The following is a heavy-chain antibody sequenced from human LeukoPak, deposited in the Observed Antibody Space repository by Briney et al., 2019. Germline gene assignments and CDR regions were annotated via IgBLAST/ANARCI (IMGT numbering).Heavy chain of an antibody. V-gene: IGHV4-59*01. CDR1: GGSISNKY. Sequence: SETLSLTCTVSGGSISNKYWSWIRQPPGKGLEWIGYIYYSGSTNYNPSLKSRVTILVDTSKNQFSLKLSSVTAADTAVYYCASNYGSGSYYHYNWFDPWGQGTLVTVSS. CDR2: IYYSGST. J-gene: IGHJ5*02. D-gene: IGHD3-10*01. CDR3: ASNYGSGSYYHYNWFDP.